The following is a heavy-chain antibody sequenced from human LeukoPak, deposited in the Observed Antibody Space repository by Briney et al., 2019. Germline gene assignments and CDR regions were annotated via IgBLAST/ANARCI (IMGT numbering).Heavy chain of an antibody. CDR2: IYHSGST. J-gene: IGHJ4*02. V-gene: IGHV4-30-2*01. CDR1: GGSISSGGYY. D-gene: IGHD3-22*01. CDR3: ARGMYYYDSSGYYSYYFDY. Sequence: SQTLSLTCTVSGGSISSGGYYWSWIRQPPGKGLEWIGYIYHSGSTNYNPSLKSRVTISVDKSKNQFSLKLSSVTAADTAVYYCARGMYYYDSSGYYSYYFDYWGQGTLVTVSS.